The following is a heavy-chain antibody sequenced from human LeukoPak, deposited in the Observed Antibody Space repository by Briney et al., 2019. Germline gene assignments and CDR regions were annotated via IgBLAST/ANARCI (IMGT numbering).Heavy chain of an antibody. D-gene: IGHD3-10*01. CDR1: GFSLTTSGVG. CDR3: TRAYYYGSGSHYYFDY. J-gene: IGHJ4*02. CDR2: IYWEDDE. Sequence: SGPTLVKPTQTLTLTCTFSGFSLTTSGVGVGWIRQPPGKALEWLALIYWEDDERYNPSLKSRLTITKDTSKNQVVLTMTNMDPVDTATYYCTRAYYYGSGSHYYFDYWGQGTLVTVSP. V-gene: IGHV2-5*02.